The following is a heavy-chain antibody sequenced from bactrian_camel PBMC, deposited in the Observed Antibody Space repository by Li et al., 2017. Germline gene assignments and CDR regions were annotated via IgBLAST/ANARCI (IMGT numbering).Heavy chain of an antibody. V-gene: IGHV3S54*01. D-gene: IGHD1*01. CDR1: LYRW. Sequence: HVQLVESGGGSVQAGGSLRPSCTAPLYRWVGWFRQASGKEHEGVAAIYSAGGTTFYADSVKGRFSISQDNAKKTWYLQMNDLKPEDTALYYCAADPSASWACYFGSWSVADFDSWGQGTQVTVS. CDR3: AADPSASWACYFGSWSVADFDS. J-gene: IGHJ6*01. CDR2: IYSAGGTT.